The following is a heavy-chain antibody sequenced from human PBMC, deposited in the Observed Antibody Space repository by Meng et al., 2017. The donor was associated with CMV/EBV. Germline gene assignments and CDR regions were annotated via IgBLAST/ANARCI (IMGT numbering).Heavy chain of an antibody. CDR3: AADLSTYDSSGYHSS. D-gene: IGHD3-22*01. J-gene: IGHJ4*02. CDR1: GGSFSGYY. CDR2: INHSGST. V-gene: IGHV4-34*01. Sequence: SETLSLTCAVYGGSFSGYYWSWIRQPPGKGLEWIGEINHSGSTNYNPSLKSRVTISVDTSKNQFSLKLSSVTAADTAVYYCAADLSTYDSSGYHSSWGQGTPVTVSS.